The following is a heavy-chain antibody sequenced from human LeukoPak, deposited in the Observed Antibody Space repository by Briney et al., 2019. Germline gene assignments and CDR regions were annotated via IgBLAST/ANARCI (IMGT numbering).Heavy chain of an antibody. CDR2: IAGTGGST. Sequence: GGSRRLSCAASGFTFNKYAMNWVRQAPGKGLEWVSSIAGTGGSTYYADSVKGRFTLSRDNSENTLYLQLNSLRAEDSAMYYCAKAFRIVGIGNPDDVFDIWGQGTVVTVST. D-gene: IGHD1-26*01. CDR3: AKAFRIVGIGNPDDVFDI. V-gene: IGHV3-23*01. J-gene: IGHJ3*02. CDR1: GFTFNKYA.